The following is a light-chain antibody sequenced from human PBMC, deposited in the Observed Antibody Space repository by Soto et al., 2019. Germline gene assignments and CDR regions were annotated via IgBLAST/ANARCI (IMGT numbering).Light chain of an antibody. V-gene: IGKV3-15*01. Sequence: DMVMTQSPATLSVSLGERATLSCRASQSVSTKLVGYQQKPGQAPRLLIYGASTRATGIPARFSGSGSGTEYSLTICGLQSKYFAVYYCQQNEQRLMFRPGTKVELK. CDR3: QQNEQRLM. J-gene: IGKJ1*01. CDR2: GAS. CDR1: QSVSTK.